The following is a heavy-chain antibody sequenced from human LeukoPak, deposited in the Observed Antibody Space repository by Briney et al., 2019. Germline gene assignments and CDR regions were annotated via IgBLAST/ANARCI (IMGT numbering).Heavy chain of an antibody. V-gene: IGHV3-48*01. J-gene: IGHJ4*02. Sequence: GGSLRLSCAASGFTFSSYSMNWVRQAPGKGLEWVSYISSSSSTIYYADSVKGRFTISRDNSKNSLYLQMNSLTAADTAVYYCAKDRSIGTYYTFDHWGQGTLVTVSS. CDR3: AKDRSIGTYYTFDH. CDR1: GFTFSSYS. CDR2: ISSSSSTI. D-gene: IGHD1-26*01.